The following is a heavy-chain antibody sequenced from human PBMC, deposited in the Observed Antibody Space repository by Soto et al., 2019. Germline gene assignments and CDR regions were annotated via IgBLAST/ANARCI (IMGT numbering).Heavy chain of an antibody. CDR1: GGSFSGYY. Sequence: QVQLQQWGAGLLKPSETLSLTCAVYGGSFSGYYWSWIRQPPGKGLEWIGEINHSGSTNYNPSLKIRVTISVDTSKNQFSLKLSSVTAADTAVYYCARGQYYDYIWGSYRRNDAFDIWGQGTMVTVSS. CDR2: INHSGST. J-gene: IGHJ3*02. D-gene: IGHD3-16*02. CDR3: ARGQYYDYIWGSYRRNDAFDI. V-gene: IGHV4-34*01.